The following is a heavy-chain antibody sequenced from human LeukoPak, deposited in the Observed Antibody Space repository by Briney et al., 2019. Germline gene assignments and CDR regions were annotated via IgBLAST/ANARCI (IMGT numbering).Heavy chain of an antibody. CDR3: ARDKEGAFDY. CDR1: GGSFSSTTYY. CDR2: IYHSGST. D-gene: IGHD3-16*01. Sequence: PSETLSLTCTVSGGSFSSTTYYWAWIRQPPGKGLEWIGSIYHSGSTYYNPSLKSRVTISVDTSKNQFSLKLSSVTAADTAVYYCARDKEGAFDYWGQGTLVTVSS. V-gene: IGHV4-39*07. J-gene: IGHJ4*02.